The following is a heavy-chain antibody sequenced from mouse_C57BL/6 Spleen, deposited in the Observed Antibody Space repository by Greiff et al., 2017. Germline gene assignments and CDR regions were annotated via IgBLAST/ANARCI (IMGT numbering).Heavy chain of an antibody. CDR2: INPSSGYT. Sequence: VMLVESGAELAKPGASVKLSCKASGYTFTSYWMHWVKQRPGQGLEWIGYINPSSGYTKYNQKFKDKATLTADKSSSTAYMQLSSLTYEDSAVYYCTRALFVGYCDVGGTGTTVTVSS. D-gene: IGHD4-1*01. CDR3: TRALFVGYCDV. CDR1: GYTFTSYW. J-gene: IGHJ1*03. V-gene: IGHV1-7*01.